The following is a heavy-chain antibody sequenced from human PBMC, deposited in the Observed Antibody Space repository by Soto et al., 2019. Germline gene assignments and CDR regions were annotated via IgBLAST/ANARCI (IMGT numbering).Heavy chain of an antibody. CDR1: GFTFSSYG. Sequence: GGSLRLSCAASGFTFSSYGMHWVRQAPGKGLEWVAVIWYDGSNKYYADSVKGRFTISRDNSKNTLYLQMNSLRAEDTAVYYCARDPYYDFWSGYYTPYYYMDVWGKGTTVTVSS. J-gene: IGHJ6*03. CDR2: IWYDGSNK. V-gene: IGHV3-33*01. CDR3: ARDPYYDFWSGYYTPYYYMDV. D-gene: IGHD3-3*01.